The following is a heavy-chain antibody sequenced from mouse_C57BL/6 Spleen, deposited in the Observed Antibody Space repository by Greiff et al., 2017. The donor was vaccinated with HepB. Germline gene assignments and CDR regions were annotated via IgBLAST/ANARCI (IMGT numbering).Heavy chain of an antibody. Sequence: QVQLQQSGAELAKPGASVKLSCKASGYTFTSYWMHWVKQRPGQGLEWIGYINPSSGYTKYNQKFKDKATVTADKSSSTAYMQLSSLTYEDSAVYYCAREGSYYSNSWFAYWGQGTLVTVSA. CDR3: AREGSYYSNSWFAY. D-gene: IGHD2-5*01. V-gene: IGHV1-7*01. CDR1: GYTFTSYW. CDR2: INPSSGYT. J-gene: IGHJ3*01.